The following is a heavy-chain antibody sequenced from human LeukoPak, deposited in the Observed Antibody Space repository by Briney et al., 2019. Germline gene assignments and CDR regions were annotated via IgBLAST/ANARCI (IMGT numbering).Heavy chain of an antibody. J-gene: IGHJ6*04. CDR1: GGTFSSYA. V-gene: IGHV1-69*01. Sequence: SVTVSCKASGGTFSSYAISWVRHGPGQGLEWMGGFIPIFGTANYAQKFQGRVTITADESTSTAYMKLSSLRSEDTAVYYCARGYCSSTSCSRANYGMDVWGKGTTVTVSS. CDR2: FIPIFGTA. D-gene: IGHD2-2*01. CDR3: ARGYCSSTSCSRANYGMDV.